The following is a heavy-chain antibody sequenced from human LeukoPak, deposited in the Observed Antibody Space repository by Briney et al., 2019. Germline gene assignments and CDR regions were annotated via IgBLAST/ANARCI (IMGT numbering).Heavy chain of an antibody. D-gene: IGHD6-19*01. J-gene: IGHJ4*02. CDR3: TTVPIAVAGTREDFDY. CDR1: GFTFSNAW. Sequence: GGSLRLSCAASGFTFSNAWMSWVRQAPGKGLEWVGRIKSKTDGGTTDYAAPVEGRFTISRDDSKNTLYLQMNSLKTEDTAVYYCTTVPIAVAGTREDFDYWGRGTLVTVSS. CDR2: IKSKTDGGTT. V-gene: IGHV3-15*01.